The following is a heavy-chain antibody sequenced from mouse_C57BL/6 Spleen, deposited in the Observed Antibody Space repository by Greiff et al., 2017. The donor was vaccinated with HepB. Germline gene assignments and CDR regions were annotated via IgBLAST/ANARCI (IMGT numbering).Heavy chain of an antibody. CDR3: ARTTVVAENFDY. CDR2: ISYDGSN. D-gene: IGHD1-1*01. V-gene: IGHV3-6*01. CDR1: GYSITSGYY. Sequence: EVKLQESGPGLVKPSQSLSLTCSVSGYSITSGYYWNWIRQFPGNKLEWMGYISYDGSNNYNPSLNNRISITRDTSKNQFFLKLNSVTTEDTATYYCARTTVVAENFDYWGQGTTLTVSS. J-gene: IGHJ2*01.